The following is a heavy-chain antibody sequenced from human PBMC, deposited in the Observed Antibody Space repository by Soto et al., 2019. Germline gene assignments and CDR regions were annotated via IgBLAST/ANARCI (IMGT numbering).Heavy chain of an antibody. Sequence: GGSLRLSCAASGFNLKDYAMHWVRQARGKGLEWVAGIMWDSGFIGYADSVKGRFTISRDNAKNSLYLQMNSLRPEDTALYYCGKDIHSGGLDFRGQGTTVTVSS. V-gene: IGHV3-9*01. CDR3: GKDIHSGGLDF. D-gene: IGHD1-26*01. CDR2: IMWDSGFI. J-gene: IGHJ6*02. CDR1: GFNLKDYA.